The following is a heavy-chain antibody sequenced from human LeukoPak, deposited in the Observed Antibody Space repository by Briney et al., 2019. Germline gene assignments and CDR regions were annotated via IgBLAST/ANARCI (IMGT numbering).Heavy chain of an antibody. V-gene: IGHV3-66*01. CDR1: GFTLTRNH. CDR3: ARETPGSRVFDS. J-gene: IGHJ4*02. Sequence: PGGSLRLSCAASGFTLTRNHMNWVRQVPGKGLEWVSIIYSSDATYYADSVKGRFTVSRDKAKNTLYLQMNSLRADDTAVYYCARETPGSRVFDSWGRGTLVTVSS. CDR2: IYSSDAT. D-gene: IGHD1-14*01.